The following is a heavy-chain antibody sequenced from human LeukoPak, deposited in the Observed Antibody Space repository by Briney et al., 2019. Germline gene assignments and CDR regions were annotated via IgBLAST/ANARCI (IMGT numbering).Heavy chain of an antibody. D-gene: IGHD6-19*01. V-gene: IGHV3-23*01. CDR2: INANSGTT. CDR3: AKPISGGLAVTADWFHP. Sequence: GESLRLSCAASGFAFSVYAMSWLRQPPGKGLEWVSTINANSGTTSYADSVRGRFSISRDNSKNTLYLQLNTLRADDTATYYCAKPISGGLAVTADWFHPWGQGTLVVVSS. J-gene: IGHJ5*01. CDR1: GFAFSVYA.